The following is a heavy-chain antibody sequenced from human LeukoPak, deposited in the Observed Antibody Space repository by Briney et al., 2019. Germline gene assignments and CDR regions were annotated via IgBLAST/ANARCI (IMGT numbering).Heavy chain of an antibody. V-gene: IGHV1-2*02. J-gene: IGHJ4*02. D-gene: IGHD5-18*01. CDR2: INPNSGGT. CDR1: GYTSTGYY. Sequence: ASVKVSCKASGYTSTGYYMHWVRQAPGQGLEWMGWINPNSGGTNYAQKFQGRVTMTRDTSISTAYMELSRLRSDDTAVYYCARVEDTAMVTSDYWGQGTLVTVSS. CDR3: ARVEDTAMVTSDY.